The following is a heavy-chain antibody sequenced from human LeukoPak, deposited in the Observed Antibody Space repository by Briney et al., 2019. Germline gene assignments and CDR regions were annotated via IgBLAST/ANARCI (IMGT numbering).Heavy chain of an antibody. J-gene: IGHJ4*02. CDR2: INPNSGGT. CDR3: ARAWASKAAAGSYFDY. Sequence: GASVKVSRKASGYTFTNFGISWVRQAPGQGLEWMGWINPNSGGTNYAQKFQGRVTMTRDTSISTAYMELSRLRSDDTAVYYCARAWASKAAAGSYFDYWGQGTLVTVSS. CDR1: GYTFTNFG. D-gene: IGHD6-13*01. V-gene: IGHV1-2*02.